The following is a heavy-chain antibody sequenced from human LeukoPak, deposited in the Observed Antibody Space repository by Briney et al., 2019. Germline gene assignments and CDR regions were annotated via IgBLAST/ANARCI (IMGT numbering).Heavy chain of an antibody. J-gene: IGHJ5*02. CDR3: ARGIAEGNWFDP. CDR1: GDSISSSNW. V-gene: IGHV4-4*02. Sequence: SGTLSLTCAVSGDSISSSNWWTWVRQPPGEGLEWIGEIYHSGNTNYNPSLKSRVTISVDTSKNQFSLNLSSVTAADTAVYYCARGIAEGNWFDPWGQGTRVTISS. D-gene: IGHD6-13*01. CDR2: IYHSGNT.